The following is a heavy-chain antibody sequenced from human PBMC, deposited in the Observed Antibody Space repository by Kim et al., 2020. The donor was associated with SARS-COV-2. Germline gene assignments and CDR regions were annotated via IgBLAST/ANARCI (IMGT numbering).Heavy chain of an antibody. Sequence: DSVKGRFTNSRDKAKNTLYLQMNILRAEDTALYYCAKDTKYDILTGDLQHWGQGTLVTVSS. D-gene: IGHD3-9*01. CDR3: AKDTKYDILTGDLQH. V-gene: IGHV3-9*01. J-gene: IGHJ1*01.